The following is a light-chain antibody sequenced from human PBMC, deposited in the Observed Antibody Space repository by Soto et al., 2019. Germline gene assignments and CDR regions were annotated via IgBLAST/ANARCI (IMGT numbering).Light chain of an antibody. J-gene: IGLJ1*01. CDR3: GAWDANLHGYV. Sequence: QSVLTQPPSASGTPGQRVTISCSGGSSNIGSESVNWYQHLPGAAPKPLIFGNNQRPSGVPDRFSGSKSGTSASLAISGLQSEDEADYYCGAWDANLHGYVFGSGTKVTVL. V-gene: IGLV1-44*01. CDR1: SSNIGSES. CDR2: GNN.